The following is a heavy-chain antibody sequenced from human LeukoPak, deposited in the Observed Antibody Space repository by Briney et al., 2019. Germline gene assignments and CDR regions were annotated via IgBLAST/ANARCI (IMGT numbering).Heavy chain of an antibody. CDR3: TADLPPPRGYDYPFDY. J-gene: IGHJ4*02. D-gene: IGHD5-12*01. CDR2: IKSKTDGETT. Sequence: GGSLRLSCAVSGFTFANAWMSWVRQAPGKGLGCVDRIKSKTDGETTDYAAPVKGRFTISRDDSKNMLYLQMNSLKSEDTAVYYCTADLPPPRGYDYPFDYWGQGSLVTVSS. V-gene: IGHV3-15*01. CDR1: GFTFANAW.